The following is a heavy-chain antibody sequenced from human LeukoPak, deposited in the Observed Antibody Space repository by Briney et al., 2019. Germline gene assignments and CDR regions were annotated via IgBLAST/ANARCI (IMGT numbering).Heavy chain of an antibody. J-gene: IGHJ6*02. CDR2: INPNSGGT. Sequence: ASVKVSCKASGYTFTGYYMHWVRQAPGQGLEWTGWINPNSGGTNYAQKFQGWVTMTRDTSISTAYMELSRLRSDDTAVYYCARGRMVYAIYPQYYYGMDVWGQGTTVTVSS. CDR3: ARGRMVYAIYPQYYYGMDV. V-gene: IGHV1-2*04. CDR1: GYTFTGYY. D-gene: IGHD2-8*01.